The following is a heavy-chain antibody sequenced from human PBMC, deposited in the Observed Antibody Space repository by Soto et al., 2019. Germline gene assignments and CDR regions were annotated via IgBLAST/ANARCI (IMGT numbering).Heavy chain of an antibody. V-gene: IGHV1-18*04. CDR3: TTDVDLGGLIARGY. CDR2: MSAYTGDK. D-gene: IGHD3-16*02. Sequence: ASVKVSCKASGYTFPNYGITWVRQAPGQGLEWMGWMSAYTGDKDSAQKFQGRVTMTRDPSTSTAFMELRNLISAGTAVYYCTTDVDLGGLIARGYWAQGTLVTVSS. J-gene: IGHJ4*02. CDR1: GYTFPNYG.